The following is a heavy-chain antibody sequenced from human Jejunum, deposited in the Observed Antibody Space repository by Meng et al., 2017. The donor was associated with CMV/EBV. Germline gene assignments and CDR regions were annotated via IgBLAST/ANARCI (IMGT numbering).Heavy chain of an antibody. CDR2: INTDTRNP. D-gene: IGHD2-15*01. V-gene: IGHV7-4-1*02. CDR1: GDSFTTDG. CDR3: ARPSGFCSGGHCYPDY. Sequence: GDSFTTDGMTWVRQAPGQGLEWMGWINTDTRNPTYAQGFRGRFVFSLDTSVSTAYLQINSLEAADTAVYYCARPSGFCSGGHCYPDYWGQGTLVTVSS. J-gene: IGHJ4*02.